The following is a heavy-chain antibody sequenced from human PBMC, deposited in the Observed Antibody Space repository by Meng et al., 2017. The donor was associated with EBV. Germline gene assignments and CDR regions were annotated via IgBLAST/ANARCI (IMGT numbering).Heavy chain of an antibody. Sequence: QTTLKEAGPPLVKPPQTPPLTCTFSGFSLSTSGVGVGWIRQPPGKALEWLALIYWDDDKRYSPSLKSRLTITKDTSKNQVVLTMTNMDPVDTATYYCAHRRDEYSSSWYGWFNPWGQGTLVTVSS. J-gene: IGHJ5*02. CDR2: IYWDDDK. D-gene: IGHD6-13*01. CDR3: AHRRDEYSSSWYGWFNP. V-gene: IGHV2-5*02. CDR1: GFSLSTSGVG.